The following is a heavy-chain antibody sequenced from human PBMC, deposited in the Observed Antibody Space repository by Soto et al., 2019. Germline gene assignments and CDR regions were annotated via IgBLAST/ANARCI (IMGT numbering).Heavy chain of an antibody. Sequence: EVQLVESGGDLVHPGGSLRLSCAASGLTFSGYWMHWVRQAPGKGLVWVSRVNSDGTSTAYADSVKGRFTISRDNAKNTLYLQMNSLRAEDTAVYYCARGWTGGYWGQGTLVTVSS. CDR1: GLTFSGYW. CDR3: ARGWTGGY. D-gene: IGHD2-15*01. J-gene: IGHJ4*02. V-gene: IGHV3-74*01. CDR2: VNSDGTST.